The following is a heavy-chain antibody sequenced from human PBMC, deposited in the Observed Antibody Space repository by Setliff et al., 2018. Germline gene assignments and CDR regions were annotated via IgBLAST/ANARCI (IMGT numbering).Heavy chain of an antibody. J-gene: IGHJ4*02. CDR2: IYTSGST. CDR3: ARGGYSYGLGGFPLDY. D-gene: IGHD5-18*01. V-gene: IGHV4-61*02. CDR1: GGSISRGSYD. Sequence: SETLSLTCTVSGGSISRGSYDWSWIRQPAGKGLEWIGRIYTSGSTNYNPSLKIRVTISVDTSKNQFSLKLSSVTAADTAVYYCARGGYSYGLGGFPLDYWGQGTLVTVSS.